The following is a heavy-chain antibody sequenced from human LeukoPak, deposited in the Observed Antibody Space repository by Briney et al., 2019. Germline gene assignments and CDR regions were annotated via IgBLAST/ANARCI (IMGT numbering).Heavy chain of an antibody. V-gene: IGHV3-23*01. CDR3: AKNSGGTCYSHLDY. Sequence: GGSLRLSCAASGFTFSSYGMTWVRQAPGKGLEWVSGISGSGGSTYYEDSVKGRFTISRDNSKNTLYLQMNSLRAEDTAVYYCAKNSGGTCYSHLDYGGQGTLVIVSS. J-gene: IGHJ4*02. CDR1: GFTFSSYG. D-gene: IGHD2-15*01. CDR2: ISGSGGST.